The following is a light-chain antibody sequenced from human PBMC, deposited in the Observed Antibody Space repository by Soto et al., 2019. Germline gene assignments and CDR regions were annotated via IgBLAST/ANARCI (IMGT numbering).Light chain of an antibody. CDR2: KAS. CDR1: QTISTL. V-gene: IGKV1-5*03. J-gene: IGKJ2*01. CDR3: QQYNSYPGT. Sequence: DIPMTQSPSTLSASVGDRVTITCRASQTISTLLAWYQQRPGKAPNLLIYKASSLESGVPSRFSGSGSGTEFTLTISSLQPDDFATYYCQQYNSYPGTFGQGTKLEIK.